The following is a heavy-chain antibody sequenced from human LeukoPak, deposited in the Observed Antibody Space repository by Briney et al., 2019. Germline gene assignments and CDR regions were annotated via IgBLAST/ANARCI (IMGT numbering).Heavy chain of an antibody. D-gene: IGHD5-18*01. V-gene: IGHV3-21*01. CDR3: ARASGDIVETATMGSY. J-gene: IGHJ4*02. Sequence: GGSLRLSCAASGFTFSSYSMNWVRQAPGKGLEWVSSISSSSAIDYADSVKGRCTISRDNAKNSLYLQMNSLRAEDTAVYYCARASGDIVETATMGSYWGQGTLVAVSS. CDR1: GFTFSSYS. CDR2: ISSSSAI.